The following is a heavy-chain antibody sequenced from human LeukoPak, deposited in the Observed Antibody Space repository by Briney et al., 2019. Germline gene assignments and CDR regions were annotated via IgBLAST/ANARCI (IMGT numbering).Heavy chain of an antibody. CDR3: ASDPPTTVTTFGDY. Sequence: PGGSLRLSCAASGFTFSSYAMSWVRQAPGKGLEWVSAISGSGGSTYYADSVKGRFTISRDNSKNTLYLQRNSLRAEDTAVYYCASDPPTTVTTFGDYWGQGTLVTVSS. D-gene: IGHD4-17*01. CDR2: ISGSGGST. J-gene: IGHJ4*02. CDR1: GFTFSSYA. V-gene: IGHV3-23*01.